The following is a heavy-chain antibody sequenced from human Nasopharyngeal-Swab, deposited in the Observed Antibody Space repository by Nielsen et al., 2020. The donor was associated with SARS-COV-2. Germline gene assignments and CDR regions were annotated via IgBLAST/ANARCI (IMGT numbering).Heavy chain of an antibody. D-gene: IGHD3-3*01. CDR3: ARHGQGITIFGVVSRYGMDV. J-gene: IGHJ6*02. V-gene: IGHV4-61*01. CDR2: IYYSGST. CDR1: GGSVSSGSYY. Sequence: SETLSLTCTVSGGSVSSGSYYWSWIRQPPGKGLEWIGYIYYSGSTYYNPSLKSRVTISVDTSKNQFSLKLSSVTAADTAVYYCARHGQGITIFGVVSRYGMDVWGQGTTVTVSS.